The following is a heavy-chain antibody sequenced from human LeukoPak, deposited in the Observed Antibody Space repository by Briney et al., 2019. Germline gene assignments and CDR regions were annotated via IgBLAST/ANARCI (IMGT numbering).Heavy chain of an antibody. CDR3: ARDKIEVGATSSGYFDY. D-gene: IGHD1-26*01. CDR2: IGSSGSTI. V-gene: IGHV3-48*04. J-gene: IGHJ4*02. CDR1: GFTFTTYS. Sequence: GGSLRLSCEASGFTFTTYSMTWVRQAPGKGLEWVSYIGSSGSTIYYADSVKGRFTISRDNAKNSLYLQMNSLRAEDTAVYYCARDKIEVGATSSGYFDYRGQGTLVTVSS.